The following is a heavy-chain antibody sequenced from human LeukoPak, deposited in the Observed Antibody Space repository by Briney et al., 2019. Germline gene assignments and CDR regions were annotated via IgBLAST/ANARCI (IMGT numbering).Heavy chain of an antibody. V-gene: IGHV3-7*03. Sequence: GGSLRLSCVASGFTFGKYWMGWVRQAPGKGLEWVANIKLDGSEKNYVDSVKGRFTISRDNTKNSLYLQMNSLRVEDTAVFYCARDQYDTWSRRGNFDSWGQGTLVTVSS. J-gene: IGHJ4*02. CDR3: ARDQYDTWSRRGNFDS. D-gene: IGHD3-3*01. CDR1: GFTFGKYW. CDR2: IKLDGSEK.